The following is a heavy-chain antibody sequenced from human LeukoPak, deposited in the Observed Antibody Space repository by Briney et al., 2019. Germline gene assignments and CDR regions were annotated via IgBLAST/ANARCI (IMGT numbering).Heavy chain of an antibody. V-gene: IGHV3-74*01. CDR2: INGDGRIT. J-gene: IGHJ4*02. D-gene: IGHD5-18*01. CDR3: ASDTVDTAVGIDY. CDR1: GFTLSSYW. Sequence: GGSLRLSCAASGFTLSSYWMHWVRQAPGKGLVWVSRINGDGRITTYADSVKGRFTISRDTAKNTLYLQMNSLRVEDTAVYHCASDTVDTAVGIDYWGQGTLVTVSS.